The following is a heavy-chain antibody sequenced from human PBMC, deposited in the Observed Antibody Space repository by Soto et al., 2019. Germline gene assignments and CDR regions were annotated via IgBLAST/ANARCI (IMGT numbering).Heavy chain of an antibody. CDR1: EFTISGYA. CDR3: ARDAVAMDY. D-gene: IGHD6-19*01. V-gene: IGHV3-30-3*01. J-gene: IGHJ4*02. Sequence: GGSLRLSCSASEFTISGYAMHWVRQAPGKGLEWVAIISYDGSSKYNTDSVKGPFTISRDTSKNTVYLQMHSLTAEDTAIYYCARDAVAMDYWGQGTLVTVSS. CDR2: ISYDGSSK.